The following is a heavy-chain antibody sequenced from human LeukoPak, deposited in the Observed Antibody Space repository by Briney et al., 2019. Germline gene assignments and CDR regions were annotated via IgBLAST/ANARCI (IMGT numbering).Heavy chain of an antibody. CDR3: ARDHRVWFEAFDI. CDR1: GFTFANYA. J-gene: IGHJ3*02. V-gene: IGHV3-21*01. D-gene: IGHD3-10*01. Sequence: GGSLRLSCAASGFTFANYAMNWVRQAPGEGLEWVSSISSSSSYIYYADSVKGRFTISRDNAKNSLYLQMNSLRAEDTAVYYCARDHRVWFEAFDIWGQGTMVTVSS. CDR2: ISSSSSYI.